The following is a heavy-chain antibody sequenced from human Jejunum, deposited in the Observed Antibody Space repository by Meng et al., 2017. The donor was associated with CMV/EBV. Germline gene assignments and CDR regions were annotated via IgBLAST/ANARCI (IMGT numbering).Heavy chain of an antibody. V-gene: IGHV4-34*01. D-gene: IGHD2-2*01. Sequence: AVDGESFGDNFWSWIRQPPGKGLEWIGEINHSGGTNYNPSLKSRVTISVDTSKTQFSLKLTSATAADTAVYYCARELVPAVPFDFWGQGTRVTVSS. J-gene: IGHJ4*02. CDR1: GESFGDNF. CDR2: INHSGGT. CDR3: ARELVPAVPFDF.